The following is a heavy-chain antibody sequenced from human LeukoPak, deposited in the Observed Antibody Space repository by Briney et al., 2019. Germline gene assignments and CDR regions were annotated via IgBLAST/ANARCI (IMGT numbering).Heavy chain of an antibody. D-gene: IGHD3-10*01. V-gene: IGHV3-30*18. CDR3: AKGPHFTMVRGVTFLDY. CDR1: GFTFSSYG. Sequence: GASLRLSCAASGFTFSSYGMHWVRQAPGKGLEWVAVISYDGSNKYYADSVKGRFTISRDNSKNTLYLQMNSLRAEGTAVYYCAKGPHFTMVRGVTFLDYWGQGTLVTVSS. J-gene: IGHJ4*02. CDR2: ISYDGSNK.